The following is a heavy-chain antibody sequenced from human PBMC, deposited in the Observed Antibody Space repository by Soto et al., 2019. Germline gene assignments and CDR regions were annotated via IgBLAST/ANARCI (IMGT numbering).Heavy chain of an antibody. CDR3: ARVLRGVVNWFDP. J-gene: IGHJ5*02. Sequence: HLVQSGPEVKKPGASVTVSCKTSGDTFTNFGLSWVRQAPGQGLELMGWIATYNSNKNYAQKLQGRLTLTTDTSTSTGYMELTSLEYDDTAVYYCARVLRGVVNWFDPWGQGTLVTVSS. V-gene: IGHV1-18*01. D-gene: IGHD3-10*01. CDR1: GDTFTNFG. CDR2: IATYNSNK.